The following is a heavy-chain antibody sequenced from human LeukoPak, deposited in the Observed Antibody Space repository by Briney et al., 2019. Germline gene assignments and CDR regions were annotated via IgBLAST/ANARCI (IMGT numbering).Heavy chain of an antibody. D-gene: IGHD3-22*01. Sequence: GGSQRLSCAPSGLTFSSYSTKWVSQAPGEGMGWVSDIGGDCSTINNADAERGRFIITRDNPNNSLYLQMDSLRVEDTAVYYCARDGAGYHYVIDFRGQGTLVTVSS. CDR2: IGGDCSTI. J-gene: IGHJ4*02. V-gene: IGHV3-48*01. CDR3: ARDGAGYHYVIDF. CDR1: GLTFSSYS.